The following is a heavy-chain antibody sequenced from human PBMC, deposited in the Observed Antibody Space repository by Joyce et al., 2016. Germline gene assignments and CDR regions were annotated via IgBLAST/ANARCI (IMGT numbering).Heavy chain of an antibody. J-gene: IGHJ4*02. CDR3: AVRAGTYSFDC. V-gene: IGHV3-48*04. CDR1: GLTFSDYS. D-gene: IGHD1-1*01. Sequence: EVQLVESGGGLVQPGGSLRLSCVASGLTFSDYSMNWVRQAAGKGLEWVSYINSGSSSICYAGSVKGQFTISRDNAKNSRYLQMNSLGAEDTAVYYCAVRAGTYSFDCWGQGTLVTVSS. CDR2: INSGSSSI.